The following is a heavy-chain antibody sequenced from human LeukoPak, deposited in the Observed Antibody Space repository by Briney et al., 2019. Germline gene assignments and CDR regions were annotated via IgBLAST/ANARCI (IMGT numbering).Heavy chain of an antibody. D-gene: IGHD1-26*01. CDR2: IYYSGST. CDR3: ARGKWELRLGMDV. J-gene: IGHJ6*02. V-gene: IGHV4-59*01. Sequence: PSETLSLTCTVSGGSISSYHWSWIRQPPGKGLEWIGYIYYSGSTNYNPSLKSRVTISVDTSKNQFSLKLSSVTAADTAVYYCARGKWELRLGMDVWGQGTTVTVSS. CDR1: GGSISSYH.